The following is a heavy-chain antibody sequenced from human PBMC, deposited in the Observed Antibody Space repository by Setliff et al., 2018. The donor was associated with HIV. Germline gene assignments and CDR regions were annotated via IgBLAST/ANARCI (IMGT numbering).Heavy chain of an antibody. J-gene: IGHJ6*03. CDR3: ARGDIIAVPAAIDMDV. V-gene: IGHV1-2*02. CDR1: GGTFSSYA. Sequence: ASVKVSCKASGGTFSSYAISWVRQAPGQGLEWMGGIIPIFGGTNYAQKFQGRVTMTRDTSISTAYMELSRLRSDDTAVYYCARGDIIAVPAAIDMDVWGKGTTVTVSS. D-gene: IGHD2-2*01. CDR2: IIPIFGGT.